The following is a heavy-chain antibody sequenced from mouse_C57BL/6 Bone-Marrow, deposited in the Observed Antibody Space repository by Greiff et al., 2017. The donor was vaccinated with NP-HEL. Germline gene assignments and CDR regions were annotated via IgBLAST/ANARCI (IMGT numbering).Heavy chain of an antibody. V-gene: IGHV1-64*01. D-gene: IGHD1-1*01. J-gene: IGHJ1*03. CDR3: ARVPYYGSSPGWYFDV. CDR1: GYTFTSYW. CDR2: IHPNSGST. Sequence: QVHVKQPGAELVKPGASVKLSCKASGYTFTSYWMHWVKQRPGQGLEWIGMIHPNSGSTNYNEKFKSKATLTVDKSSSTAYMQLSSLTSEDSAVYYCARVPYYGSSPGWYFDVWGTGTTVTVSS.